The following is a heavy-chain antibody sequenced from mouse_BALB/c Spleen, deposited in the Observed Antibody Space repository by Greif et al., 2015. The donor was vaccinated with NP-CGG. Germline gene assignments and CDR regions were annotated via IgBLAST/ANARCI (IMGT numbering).Heavy chain of an antibody. J-gene: IGHJ1*01. CDR3: ARSPSCYGSSYWYFDV. V-gene: IGHV1-67*01. D-gene: IGHD1-1*01. CDR2: ISTYYGNT. CDR1: GYTFTDYA. Sequence: QVQLKESGPELVRPGVSVKISCKGSGYTFTDYAMHWVKQSHAKSLEWIGVISTYYGNTNYNQKFKGKATMTVDKSSSTAYMELARLTSEDSAIYYGARSPSCYGSSYWYFDVWGAGTTVTVSS.